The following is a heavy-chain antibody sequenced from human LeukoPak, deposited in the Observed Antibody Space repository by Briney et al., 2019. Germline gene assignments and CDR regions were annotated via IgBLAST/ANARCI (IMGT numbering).Heavy chain of an antibody. CDR3: AKVPYSGFYDSNGYYYYFDY. V-gene: IGHV3-23*01. Sequence: GGSLRLSCAASGFTFSKYAVSWVRQAPGKGLEWVSSISGSGDSTYYADSVKGRFTISRDNSKNTLFLQMNSLRADDTAVYYCAKVPYSGFYDSNGYYYYFDYWGQGTLVTVSS. J-gene: IGHJ4*02. CDR2: ISGSGDST. CDR1: GFTFSKYA. D-gene: IGHD3-22*01.